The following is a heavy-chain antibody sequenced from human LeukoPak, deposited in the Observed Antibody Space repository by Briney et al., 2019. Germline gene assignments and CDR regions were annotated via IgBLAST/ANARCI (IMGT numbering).Heavy chain of an antibody. V-gene: IGHV3-23*01. Sequence: GGSLRLSCAASGFTFSSYAMSWVRQAPGKGLEWVSAISGSGGSTYYADSVKGRFTISRDNSKNTLYLQMNSLRAEDTAVYYCAKDPLIAAAGTYWYYFDYWGQETLVTVSS. CDR3: AKDPLIAAAGTYWYYFDY. CDR1: GFTFSSYA. J-gene: IGHJ4*02. CDR2: ISGSGGST. D-gene: IGHD6-13*01.